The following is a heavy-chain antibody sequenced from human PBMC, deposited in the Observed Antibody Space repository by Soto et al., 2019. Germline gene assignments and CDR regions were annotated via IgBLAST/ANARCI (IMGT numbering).Heavy chain of an antibody. D-gene: IGHD5-18*01. J-gene: IGHJ4*02. Sequence: GSLRLSCAASGFTFSSYAMSWVRQAPGKGLEWVSAISNGGGSTYYADSVKGRFTISRDNSKNTLYFQADSLRAEDTAVYYCAKGGLGYSYGVVDYWGQGTLVTVSS. CDR2: ISNGGGST. CDR3: AKGGLGYSYGVVDY. CDR1: GFTFSSYA. V-gene: IGHV3-23*01.